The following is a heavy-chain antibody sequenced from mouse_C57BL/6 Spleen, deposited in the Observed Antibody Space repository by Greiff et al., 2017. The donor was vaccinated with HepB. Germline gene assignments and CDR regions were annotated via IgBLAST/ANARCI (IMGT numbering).Heavy chain of an antibody. D-gene: IGHD1-1*01. CDR3: ASYYYGSKGDY. Sequence: VQLQQSGPELVKPGASVKISCKASGYTFTDYYMNWVKQSHGKSLEWIGDINPNNGGTSYNQKFKGKATLTVDKSSSTAYMELRSLTSEDSAVYYCASYYYGSKGDYWGQGTTLTVSS. CDR2: INPNNGGT. CDR1: GYTFTDYY. J-gene: IGHJ2*01. V-gene: IGHV1-26*01.